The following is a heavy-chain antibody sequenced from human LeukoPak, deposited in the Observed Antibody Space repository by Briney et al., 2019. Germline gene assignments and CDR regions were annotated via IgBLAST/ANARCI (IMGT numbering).Heavy chain of an antibody. D-gene: IGHD2-2*01. CDR3: ASTNCSRSSCFGANWYDP. V-gene: IGHV4-30-4*08. J-gene: IGHJ5*02. CDR2: IYYSGST. Sequence: SETLSLTCTVSGASISSGDYYWSWIRQPPGKGLEWIGSIYYSGSTFHYNPSLKSRVAISIDTSKNQFSLSLSSVTAADTAVYYCASTNCSRSSCFGANWYDPWGQGTLVTVSP. CDR1: GASISSGDYY.